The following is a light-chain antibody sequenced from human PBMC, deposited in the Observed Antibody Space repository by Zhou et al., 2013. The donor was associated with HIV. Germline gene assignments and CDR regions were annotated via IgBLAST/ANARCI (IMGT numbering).Light chain of an antibody. CDR2: LGS. J-gene: IGKJ2*04. Sequence: DIVMTQSPLSLPVTPGEPASISCRSSQSLLHSNGYSYLDWYLQKPGQSPQLLIYLGSNRASGVPDRFSGSGSGTDFTLKISRVEAEDVGVYYCMQALQTPQSSFGQGTKLEI. CDR3: MQALQTPQSS. CDR1: QSLLHSNGYSY. V-gene: IGKV2-28*01.